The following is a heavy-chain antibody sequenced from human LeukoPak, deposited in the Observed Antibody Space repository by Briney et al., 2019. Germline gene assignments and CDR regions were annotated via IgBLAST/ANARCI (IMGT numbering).Heavy chain of an antibody. CDR3: ARRLGGAFDI. CDR1: GGSISSSSYY. J-gene: IGHJ3*02. V-gene: IGHV4-39*01. CDR2: IYYSGST. Sequence: SETLFLTCTVSGGSISSSSYYWGWIRQPPGKGLEWIGSIYYSGSTYYNPSLKSRVTISVDTSKNQFSLKLSSVTAADTAVYYCARRLGGAFDIWGQGTMVTVSS. D-gene: IGHD1-26*01.